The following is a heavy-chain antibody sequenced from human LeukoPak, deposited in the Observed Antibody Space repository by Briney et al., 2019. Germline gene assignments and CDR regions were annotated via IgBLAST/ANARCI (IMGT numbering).Heavy chain of an antibody. CDR2: IYYSGGT. CDR3: ARSGPAYYGSGSYYNLEY. Sequence: SETLSLTCTVSGGSISSYYWSWIRRPPGKGLEWIGYIYYSGGTNYNPSLKSRVTISVDTSKNQFSLKLSSVTAADTAVYYCARSGPAYYGSGSYYNLEYWGQGTLVTVSS. J-gene: IGHJ4*02. D-gene: IGHD3-10*01. V-gene: IGHV4-59*08. CDR1: GGSISSYY.